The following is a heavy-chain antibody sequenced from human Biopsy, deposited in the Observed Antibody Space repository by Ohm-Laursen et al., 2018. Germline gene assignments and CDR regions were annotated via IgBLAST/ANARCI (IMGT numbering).Heavy chain of an antibody. CDR2: ITWNSGRI. CDR3: VKDIRRYFYGMDV. D-gene: IGHD3-10*01. J-gene: IGHJ6*02. CDR1: DFTFDDYA. V-gene: IGHV3-9*01. Sequence: SLRLSCAASDFTFDDYAMSWVRQRPGKGLEWVSGITWNSGRIAHADSVKGRFTISRDNAKNVLWLQMNSLRVDDTAMYYCVKDIRRYFYGMDVWGQGTTVTVS.